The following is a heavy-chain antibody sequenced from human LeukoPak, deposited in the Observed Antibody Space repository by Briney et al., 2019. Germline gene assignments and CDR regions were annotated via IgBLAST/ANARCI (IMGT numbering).Heavy chain of an antibody. D-gene: IGHD3-22*01. Sequence: TSETLSLTCTVSGGSISSGGYYWSWIRQHPGKGLEWIGYIYYSGSTYYNPSLKSRVTISVDTSKNQFSLKLSSVTAADTAVYYCARDPRPMIVVAPYGFDPWGQGTLVTVSS. CDR2: IYYSGST. V-gene: IGHV4-31*03. CDR1: GGSISSGGYY. J-gene: IGHJ5*02. CDR3: ARDPRPMIVVAPYGFDP.